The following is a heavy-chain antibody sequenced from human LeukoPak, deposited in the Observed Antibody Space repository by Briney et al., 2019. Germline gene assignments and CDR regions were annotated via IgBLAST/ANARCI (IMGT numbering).Heavy chain of an antibody. D-gene: IGHD3-22*01. J-gene: IGHJ2*01. CDR3: ARTRDSSGYYWGWYFDL. Sequence: ASVKVSCKTSGYTFISHGISWVRQAPGQGLEWMGWISGYNGNTNYAQKFQGRVTMTTDTSTSTAYMELRSLRSDDTAVYYCARTRDSSGYYWGWYFDLWGRGTLVTVSS. CDR2: ISGYNGNT. V-gene: IGHV1-18*01. CDR1: GYTFISHG.